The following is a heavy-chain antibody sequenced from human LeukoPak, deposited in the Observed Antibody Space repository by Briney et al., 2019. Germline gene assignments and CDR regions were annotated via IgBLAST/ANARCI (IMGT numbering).Heavy chain of an antibody. V-gene: IGHV1-18*01. J-gene: IGHJ4*02. D-gene: IGHD2-2*01. CDR3: ARDQSTDCSSTSCYLACFDY. Sequence: ASVKVSRKASGYTFTSYGISWVRQAPGQGLEWMGWISAYNGNTNYAQKLQGRVTMTTDTSTSTAYMELRSLRSDDTAVYYCARDQSTDCSSTSCYLACFDYWGQGTLVTVSS. CDR2: ISAYNGNT. CDR1: GYTFTSYG.